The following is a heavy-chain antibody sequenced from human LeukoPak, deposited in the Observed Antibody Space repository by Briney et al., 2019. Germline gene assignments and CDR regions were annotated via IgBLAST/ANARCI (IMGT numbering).Heavy chain of an antibody. CDR1: GGSVSSGSYY. CDR3: ASLPAEAGIRYFDWLHQYYFDY. D-gene: IGHD3-9*01. J-gene: IGHJ4*02. Sequence: SETLSLTCTVSGGSVSSGSYYWSWIRQPPGKGLEWIGSIYYSGSTNYNPSLKSRVTISVDTSKNQFSLKLSSVTAADTAVYYCASLPAEAGIRYFDWLHQYYFDYWGQGTLVTVSS. V-gene: IGHV4-61*01. CDR2: IYYSGST.